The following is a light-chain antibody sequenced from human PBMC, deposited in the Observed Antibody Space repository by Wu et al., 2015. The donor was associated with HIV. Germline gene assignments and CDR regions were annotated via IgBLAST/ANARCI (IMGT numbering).Light chain of an antibody. CDR2: ETS. Sequence: EIVLTQPPDTPPLSPGERATLSCRVSETVSNSLISWYQQKPGQAPRLLMYETSNRAAGASDRFGGWGTGTDFHLVINRLEPEDSAVYFCQHYDNLQFTFGPGTKLQMK. CDR3: QHYDNLQFT. J-gene: IGKJ3*01. V-gene: IGKV3-20*01. CDR1: ETVSNSL.